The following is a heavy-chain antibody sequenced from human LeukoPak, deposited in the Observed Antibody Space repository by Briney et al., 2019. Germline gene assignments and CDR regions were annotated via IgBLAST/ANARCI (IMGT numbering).Heavy chain of an antibody. CDR2: ISAGGDST. V-gene: IGHV3-23*01. J-gene: IGHJ4*02. D-gene: IGHD5-18*01. Sequence: GGSLRLSCAASGFTFSSSAMSWVRQAPGKGLEWVSRISAGGDSTYYADSVKGRFTISRDNSKSTLYLQMTSLRAEDTAVYYCAKTLGYSYGYLDYWGQGTLVTVSS. CDR3: AKTLGYSYGYLDY. CDR1: GFTFSSSA.